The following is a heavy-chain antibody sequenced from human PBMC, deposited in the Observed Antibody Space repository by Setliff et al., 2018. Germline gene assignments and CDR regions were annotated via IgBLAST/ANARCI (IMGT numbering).Heavy chain of an antibody. V-gene: IGHV4-59*11. Sequence: SETLSLTCTISGGSINLPYWSWVRQPPGKGLEWIGYVSYSGSTSYNPSLKSRVTISLDTSKTQFSLKLTSVTAADTAVYYCARMSGFLYMDVWGKGTPVTVSS. CDR2: VSYSGST. D-gene: IGHD3-3*01. J-gene: IGHJ6*03. CDR1: GGSINLPY. CDR3: ARMSGFLYMDV.